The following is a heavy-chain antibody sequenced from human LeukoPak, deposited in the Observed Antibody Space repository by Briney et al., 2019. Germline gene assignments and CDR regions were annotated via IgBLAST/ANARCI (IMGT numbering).Heavy chain of an antibody. CDR2: ISGSGGNT. CDR1: GFTFSSYA. J-gene: IGHJ4*02. Sequence: GGSLRLSCAASGFTFSSYAMSWVRQAPGKGLEWVSAISGSGGNTYYADSVKGRFTISRDNSKNTPYLQMNSLRAEDTAVYYCAKLPVAGLYFDYWGQGTLVTVSS. V-gene: IGHV3-23*01. CDR3: AKLPVAGLYFDY. D-gene: IGHD6-19*01.